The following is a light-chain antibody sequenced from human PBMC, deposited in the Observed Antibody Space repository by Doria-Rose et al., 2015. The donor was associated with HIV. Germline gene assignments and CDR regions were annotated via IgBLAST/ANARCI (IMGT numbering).Light chain of an antibody. CDR2: DGS. CDR3: HQYGTSWT. Sequence: DIVMTQTPGTLSLPPGARATLSCRASQSFSSTYLAWYQQKPGQAPSLLIYDGSTRATGIPDRFSASGSGTDFTLTINRLEPEDFALYCCHQYGTSWTFGQGTKVEI. J-gene: IGKJ1*01. V-gene: IGKV3-20*01. CDR1: QSFSSTY.